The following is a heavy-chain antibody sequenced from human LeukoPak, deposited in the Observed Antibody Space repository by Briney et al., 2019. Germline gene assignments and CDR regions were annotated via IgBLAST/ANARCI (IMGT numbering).Heavy chain of an antibody. CDR3: ARTYYYDSSGYPVQVSDAFDI. CDR2: IIPIFHTA. CDR1: GGTFSSSA. V-gene: IGHV1-69*13. D-gene: IGHD3-22*01. J-gene: IGHJ3*02. Sequence: SVKVSCKASGGTFSSSAISWVRQAPGQGLEWMGGIIPIFHTADHAQKFQGRVTITADESTSTVYMELSRLRSEDTAMYYCARTYYYDSSGYPVQVSDAFDIWGQGTMVTVSS.